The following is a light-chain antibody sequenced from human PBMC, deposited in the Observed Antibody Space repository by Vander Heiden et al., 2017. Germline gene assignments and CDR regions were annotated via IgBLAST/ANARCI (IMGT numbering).Light chain of an antibody. CDR1: QSFDNW. V-gene: IGKV1-5*03. Sequence: DIQMTQCPSTRSAAVGDRVTITCRASQSFDNWLAWYQQKPGKAPKLLLYKASRLEGGVPSRFSGSVSGTEFTLTISSLQPDDFATYYCQQYNSYPYSFGQGTKLEIK. J-gene: IGKJ2*01. CDR2: KAS. CDR3: QQYNSYPYS.